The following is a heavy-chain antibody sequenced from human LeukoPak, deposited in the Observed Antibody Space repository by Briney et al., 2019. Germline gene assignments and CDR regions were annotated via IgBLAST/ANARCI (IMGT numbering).Heavy chain of an antibody. J-gene: IGHJ6*03. CDR3: AATPLRFLEWFPPPYYMDV. D-gene: IGHD3-3*01. CDR2: IYTSGNT. V-gene: IGHV4-61*02. Sequence: SQTLSLTCTVSGGSISSGSYYWRWIRQPAGKGLEWIGRIYTSGNTNYNPSLKSRVTISVDTSKNQFSLKLSSVTAADTAVYYCAATPLRFLEWFPPPYYMDVWGKGTTVTVSS. CDR1: GGSISSGSYY.